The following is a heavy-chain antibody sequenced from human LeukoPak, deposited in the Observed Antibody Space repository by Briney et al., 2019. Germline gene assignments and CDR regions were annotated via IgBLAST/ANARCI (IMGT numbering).Heavy chain of an antibody. CDR1: GFTFSRYW. J-gene: IGHJ3*02. Sequence: PGGSLRLSCAASGFTFSRYWMSWVRQAPGKGLEWVANINQDGSAKYYVDSVKGRFTMSRDNAKNSVYLQMNNLRAEDTALYYCARRDYYDSSGDYTDAFDIWGQGTMVTVSS. CDR2: INQDGSAK. V-gene: IGHV3-7*01. CDR3: ARRDYYDSSGDYTDAFDI. D-gene: IGHD3-22*01.